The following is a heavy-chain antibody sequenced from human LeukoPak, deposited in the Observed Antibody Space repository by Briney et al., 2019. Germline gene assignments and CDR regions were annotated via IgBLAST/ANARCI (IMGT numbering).Heavy chain of an antibody. CDR2: ISSSGSTI. CDR1: GFTFSSYE. CDR3: ARILLWFGELYDY. V-gene: IGHV3-48*03. J-gene: IGHJ4*02. D-gene: IGHD3-10*01. Sequence: GGFLRLSCAASGFTFSSYEMNWVRQAPGKGLEWVSYISSSGSTIYYADSVKGRFTISRDNAKNSLYLQMNSLRAEDTAVYYCARILLWFGELYDYWGQGTLVTVSS.